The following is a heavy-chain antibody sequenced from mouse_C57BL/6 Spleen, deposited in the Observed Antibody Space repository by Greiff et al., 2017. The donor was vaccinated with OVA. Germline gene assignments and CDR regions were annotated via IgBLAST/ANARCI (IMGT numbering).Heavy chain of an antibody. CDR1: GFTFSSYA. Sequence: EVQGVESGGGLVKPGGSLKLSCAASGFTFSSYAMSWVRQTPEKRLEWVATISDGGSYTYYPDNVKGRFTISRDNAKNNLYLQMSHLKSEDTAMYYCARGVYDYDWFAYWGQGTLVTVSA. CDR3: ARGVYDYDWFAY. V-gene: IGHV5-4*01. CDR2: ISDGGSYT. D-gene: IGHD2-4*01. J-gene: IGHJ3*01.